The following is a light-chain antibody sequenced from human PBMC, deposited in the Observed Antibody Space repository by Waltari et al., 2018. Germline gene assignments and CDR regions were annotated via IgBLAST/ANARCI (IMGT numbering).Light chain of an antibody. CDR1: ISDVGNYDL. J-gene: IGLJ1*01. CDR3: CSYGGPSTPYV. CDR2: EVY. V-gene: IGLV2-23*02. Sequence: LGQSITISCTGTISDVGNYDLVSWYQQHPGRAPKLMIHEVYKRPSGISSRFSASKSGATASLTISGLRAEDEADYYCCSYGGPSTPYVFGTGTKVTVL.